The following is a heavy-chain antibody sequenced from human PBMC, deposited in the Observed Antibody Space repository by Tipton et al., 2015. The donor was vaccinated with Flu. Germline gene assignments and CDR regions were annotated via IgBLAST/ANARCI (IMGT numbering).Heavy chain of an antibody. D-gene: IGHD3-10*01. CDR3: ARGSGSGTHVMFDY. V-gene: IGHV4-61*02. CDR1: GGSISSGSYY. CDR2: IYTGGST. J-gene: IGHJ4*02. Sequence: TLSLTCTVSGGSISSGSYYWSWIRQPAGKGLEWIGRIYTGGSTNYNPSLKSRVTISVDTSKNQFSLKLCSVTAADTAMYYCARGSGSGTHVMFDYWGQGTLVTVSS.